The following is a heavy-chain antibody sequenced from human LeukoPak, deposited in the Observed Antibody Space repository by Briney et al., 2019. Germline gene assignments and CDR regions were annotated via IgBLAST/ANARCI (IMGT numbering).Heavy chain of an antibody. V-gene: IGHV1-18*01. CDR2: ISAYNGNT. D-gene: IGHD4-17*01. CDR3: ARARKDYGDYIGGYFDY. J-gene: IGHJ4*02. Sequence: ASVEVSCKASGYTFTSYGISWVRQAPGQGLEWMGWISAYNGNTNYAQKLQGRVTMTTDTSTSTAYMELRSLRSDDTAVYYCARARKDYGDYIGGYFDYWGQGTLVTVSS. CDR1: GYTFTSYG.